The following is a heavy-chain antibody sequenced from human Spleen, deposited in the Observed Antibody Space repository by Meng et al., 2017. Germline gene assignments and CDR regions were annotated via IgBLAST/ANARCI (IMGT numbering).Heavy chain of an antibody. CDR2: TYYRSKWYN. V-gene: IGHV6-1*01. Sequence: QGQLHQSGPGLVKPSQTLSLTCAISGDSVSSKSGAWNWIWQSPSRGLEWLGRTYYRSKWYNDYAVSVKGRIIIDADTFKNQFSLQLNSVTPEDTAVYYCARAPDVWFDPWGQGTLVTVSS. J-gene: IGHJ5*02. CDR1: GDSVSSKSGA. CDR3: ARAPDVWFDP.